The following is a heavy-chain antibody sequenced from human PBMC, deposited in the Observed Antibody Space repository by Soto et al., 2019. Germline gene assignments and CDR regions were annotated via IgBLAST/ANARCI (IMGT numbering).Heavy chain of an antibody. CDR2: IYHSGSP. J-gene: IGHJ1*01. V-gene: IGHV4-38-2*01. Sequence: SETLSLTCAVSGYSISSGYYWAWLRQPPGKGLEWIGTIYHSGSPFHNPSLKSRVTISVDTSKNQFSLKLRSVTAADTALYYCAVGYCGSASCSREYFQHWGQGTLVTVS. CDR3: AVGYCGSASCSREYFQH. CDR1: GYSISSGYY. D-gene: IGHD2-2*01.